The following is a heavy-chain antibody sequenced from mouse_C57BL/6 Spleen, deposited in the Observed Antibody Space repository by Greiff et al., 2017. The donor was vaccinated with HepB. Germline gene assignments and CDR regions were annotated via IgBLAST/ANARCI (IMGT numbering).Heavy chain of an antibody. D-gene: IGHD1-1*01. CDR1: GYTFTSYW. J-gene: IGHJ4*01. CDR3: ARGGVATDAMDY. V-gene: IGHV1-50*01. Sequence: VQLQQSGAELVKPGASVKLSCKASGYTFTSYWMQWVKQRPGQGLEWIGEIDPSDSYTNYNQKFKGKATLTVDTSSSTAYMQLSSLTSEDSAVYYCARGGVATDAMDYWGQGTSVTVSS. CDR2: IDPSDSYT.